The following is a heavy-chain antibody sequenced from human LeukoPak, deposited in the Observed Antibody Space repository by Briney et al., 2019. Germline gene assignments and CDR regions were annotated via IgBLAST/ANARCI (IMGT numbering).Heavy chain of an antibody. J-gene: IGHJ4*02. D-gene: IGHD2-15*01. CDR1: GGSFSGDY. V-gene: IGHV4-34*01. Sequence: SETLSLTCVVYGGSFSGDYWSWIRQPPGRGLEWIGEINHSGRTNYNPSLKSRVTISVDTSKNQFSLKLSSVTAADTAVYYCAKRGSGDGYYFDYWGQGALVTVSS. CDR2: INHSGRT. CDR3: AKRGSGDGYYFDY.